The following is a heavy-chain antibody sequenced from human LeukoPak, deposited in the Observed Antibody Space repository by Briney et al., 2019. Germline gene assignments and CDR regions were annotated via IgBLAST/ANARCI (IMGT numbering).Heavy chain of an antibody. V-gene: IGHV3-21*01. Sequence: GGSLRLSCAASGFTFSSYSMNWVRQAPGKGLEWVSSISSSSSYIYYADSVKGRFTISRDNAKNSLYLQMNSLRAEDTAVYYCGRDDTSMVKGPVAFDIWGQGTMVTVSS. CDR1: GFTFSSYS. J-gene: IGHJ3*02. CDR2: ISSSSSYI. D-gene: IGHD5-18*01. CDR3: GRDDTSMVKGPVAFDI.